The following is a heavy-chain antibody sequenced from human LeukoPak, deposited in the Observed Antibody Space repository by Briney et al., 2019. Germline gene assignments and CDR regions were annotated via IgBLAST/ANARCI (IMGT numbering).Heavy chain of an antibody. Sequence: GGSLKLSCAASGFTFNTYIMHWVRQAPGKGLVWVSRIDTDGKTTTYADSVKGRFTISRDNAKNMLYLQMNSLRVEDTAVYYCVRDKDGYNSWGQGTLVSVSS. CDR1: GFTFNTYI. J-gene: IGHJ5*02. CDR3: VRDKDGYNS. D-gene: IGHD5-24*01. CDR2: IDTDGKTT. V-gene: IGHV3-74*01.